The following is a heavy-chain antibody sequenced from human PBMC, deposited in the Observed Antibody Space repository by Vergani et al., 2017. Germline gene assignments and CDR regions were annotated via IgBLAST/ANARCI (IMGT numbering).Heavy chain of an antibody. V-gene: IGHV3-21*01. CDR3: ARDPRGYGGDPEDYYYGMDV. CDR1: GFTFSHYS. D-gene: IGHD2-21*02. J-gene: IGHJ6*02. Sequence: EVQMVESGGGLVKPGGSLRLSCVASGFTFSHYSMNWVRQAPGKGLEWVSSISGNNDDVYYADSVKGRFTISRDNASNSLYLDMSSLRAEDTAVYYCARDPRGYGGDPEDYYYGMDVWGQGTTVTVSS. CDR2: ISGNNDDV.